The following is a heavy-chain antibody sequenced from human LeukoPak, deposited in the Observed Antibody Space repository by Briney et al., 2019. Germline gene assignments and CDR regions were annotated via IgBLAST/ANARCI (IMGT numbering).Heavy chain of an antibody. Sequence: GGSLRLSCAASGFTFSGSAMHWVRQASGRGLEWVGRIRSKANSYATAYAASVKGRFTISRDDSKNTAYLQMNSLKTEDTAVYYCTSSRCGGDCYYYMDVWGKGTTVTISS. CDR1: GFTFSGSA. J-gene: IGHJ6*03. D-gene: IGHD2-21*01. V-gene: IGHV3-73*01. CDR2: IRSKANSYAT. CDR3: TSSRCGGDCYYYMDV.